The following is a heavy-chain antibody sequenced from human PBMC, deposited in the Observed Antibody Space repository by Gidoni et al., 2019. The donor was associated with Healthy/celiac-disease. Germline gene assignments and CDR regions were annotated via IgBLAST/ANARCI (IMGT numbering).Heavy chain of an antibody. J-gene: IGHJ5*02. CDR3: ARHGEYSGYDRIDP. CDR1: GGSISSSSYY. V-gene: IGHV4-39*01. CDR2: IYYSGST. D-gene: IGHD5-12*01. Sequence: QLQLQESGPGLVKPSETLSLTCPVSGGSISSSSYYWGWIRQPPGKGLEWIGSIYYSGSTYYNPSLKSRVTISVDTSKNQFSLKLSSVTAADTAVYYCARHGEYSGYDRIDPWGQGTLVTVSS.